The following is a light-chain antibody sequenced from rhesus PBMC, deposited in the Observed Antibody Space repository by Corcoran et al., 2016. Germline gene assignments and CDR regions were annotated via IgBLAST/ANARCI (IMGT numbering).Light chain of an antibody. V-gene: IGKV3-42*01. CDR3: QQYNNLNS. Sequence: EIVMTQSPATLSLSPGERATLACRASKSVRRTVAWDQQQTGQAPRLLIYGGASRATAIAERVICSGSGTDFTLIISRLEPGDVGVYFCQQYNNLNSFVQGTKVEIQ. CDR1: KSVRRT. J-gene: IGKJ2*01. CDR2: GGA.